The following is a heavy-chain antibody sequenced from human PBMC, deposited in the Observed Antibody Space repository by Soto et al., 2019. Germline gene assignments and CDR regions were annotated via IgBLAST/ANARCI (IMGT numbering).Heavy chain of an antibody. J-gene: IGHJ4*02. Sequence: EVHLLESGGGLVQPGESLRLSCVASGFSFSSYGMSWVRQAPGKGLEWASIISGSGDAKYYADSVKGRFTISRDNSKNTMYLQMDSLRAEDTAVYYCAKDFDSDETSHGPNDYRGQGTLVTVSS. V-gene: IGHV3-23*01. D-gene: IGHD3-22*01. CDR1: GFSFSSYG. CDR2: ISGSGDAK. CDR3: AKDFDSDETSHGPNDY.